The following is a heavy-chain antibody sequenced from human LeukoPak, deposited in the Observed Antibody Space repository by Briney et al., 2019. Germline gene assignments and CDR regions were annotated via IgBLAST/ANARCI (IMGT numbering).Heavy chain of an antibody. Sequence: GGSLTLSCATSGFTFSDYAMSWVRQAPGKGLEWVSTASYYVGKQYHADSVRGRFTVSRDNSRNTVSLQMSSLRVEDTGIYYCAKAGIGADGAGFLCEYWGQGTLVTVSS. V-gene: IGHV3-23*01. J-gene: IGHJ4*02. CDR3: AKAGIGADGAGFLCEY. CDR1: GFTFSDYA. CDR2: ASYYVGKQ. D-gene: IGHD1-1*01.